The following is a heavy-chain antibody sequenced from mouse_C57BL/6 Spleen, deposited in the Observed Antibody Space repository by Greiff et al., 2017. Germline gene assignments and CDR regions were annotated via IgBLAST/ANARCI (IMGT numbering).Heavy chain of an antibody. CDR2: IRSKSNNYAT. D-gene: IGHD2-4*01. J-gene: IGHJ4*01. CDR3: VRQARDYDDYYAMDY. V-gene: IGHV10-1*01. CDR1: GFSFNTYA. Sequence: EVQGVESGGGLVQPKGSLKLSCAASGFSFNTYAMNWVRQAPGKGLEWVARIRSKSNNYATYYADSVKDRFTISRDDSESMLYLQMNNLKTEDTAMYYCVRQARDYDDYYAMDYWGQGTSVTVSS.